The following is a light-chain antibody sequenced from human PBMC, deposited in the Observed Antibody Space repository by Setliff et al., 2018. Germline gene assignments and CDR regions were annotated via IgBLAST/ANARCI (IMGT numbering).Light chain of an antibody. J-gene: IGLJ1*01. V-gene: IGLV1-47*01. CDR3: SSYAGSNNYV. CDR2: RNN. Sequence: QSVLTQPPSASGAPGQRVIISCSGSRPNIADNYVYWYQQLPGTAPKLLVNRNNQRPSGVPDRFSGSKSGTSASLTVSGLQAEDEADYYCSSYAGSNNYVFGTGTKVTVL. CDR1: RPNIADNY.